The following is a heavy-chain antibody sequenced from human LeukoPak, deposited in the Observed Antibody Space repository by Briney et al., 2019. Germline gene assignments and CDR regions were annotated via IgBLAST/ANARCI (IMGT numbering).Heavy chain of an antibody. V-gene: IGHV4-39*01. CDR3: ASSPWASSIGAVDY. Sequence: SETLSLTCTVSGGSISTDNYYWGWIRQPPGKGLEWIGSHDRRGRTYYSPSLKSRVSISVDTSRDQFSLNLRSVTAADTAVYYCASSPWASSIGAVDYWGQGTLVTVSS. D-gene: IGHD6-13*01. CDR2: HDRRGRT. CDR1: GGSISTDNYY. J-gene: IGHJ4*02.